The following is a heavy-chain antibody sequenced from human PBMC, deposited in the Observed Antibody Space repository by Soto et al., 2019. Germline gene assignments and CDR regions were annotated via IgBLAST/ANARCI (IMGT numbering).Heavy chain of an antibody. V-gene: IGHV4-39*01. CDR3: ARPMYYYDSSGYYDNWFDP. J-gene: IGHJ5*02. CDR1: GGSISSSSYY. Sequence: PSETLSLTCTVSGGSISSSSYYWGWIRQPPGKGLEWIGSIYYSGSTYYNPSLKSRVTISVDTSRNQFSLKLSSVTAADTAVYYCARPMYYYDSSGYYDNWFDPWGQGTLVTVSS. D-gene: IGHD3-22*01. CDR2: IYYSGST.